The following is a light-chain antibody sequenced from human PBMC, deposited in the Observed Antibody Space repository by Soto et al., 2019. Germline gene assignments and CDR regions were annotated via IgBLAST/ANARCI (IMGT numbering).Light chain of an antibody. CDR2: AAS. CDR3: QQSYSTLWS. J-gene: IGKJ1*01. V-gene: IGKV1-39*01. Sequence: DIQMTQSPSSLSASVGDRVTITCRASQSISSDLNCYQQKPGKAPKLLIYAASSLQSGVPSRFSGCGSVTDSTTTISSPQPDDVANDYCQQSYSTLWSFGQGTKVDIK. CDR1: QSISSD.